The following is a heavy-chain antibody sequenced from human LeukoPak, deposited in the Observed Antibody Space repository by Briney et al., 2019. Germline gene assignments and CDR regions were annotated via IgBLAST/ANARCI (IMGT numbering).Heavy chain of an antibody. CDR2: INPNSGGT. V-gene: IGHV1-2*02. CDR1: GYTFTDYY. J-gene: IGHJ4*02. D-gene: IGHD6-13*01. CDR3: ASPYSSSWFVFDY. Sequence: ASVKVSCKASGYTFTDYYMHWVRQAPGQGLEWMGWINPNSGGTNYAQKFQGRVTMTRDTSISTAYMELSRLRSDDTAVYYCASPYSSSWFVFDYWGQGTLVTVSS.